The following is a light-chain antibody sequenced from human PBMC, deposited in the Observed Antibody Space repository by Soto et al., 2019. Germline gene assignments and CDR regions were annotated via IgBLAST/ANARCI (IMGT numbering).Light chain of an antibody. V-gene: IGKV3-15*01. Sequence: ENVLTQSPGTLSLSPGERATLSCRASQSVSGSYLAWYQQKPGQAPRLLISGASTGATGIPARFSGSGSGTEFTLTISSLQSEDCAVYYCQQYYTWPITFGGGTKVDI. CDR3: QQYYTWPIT. J-gene: IGKJ4*01. CDR2: GAS. CDR1: QSVSGSY.